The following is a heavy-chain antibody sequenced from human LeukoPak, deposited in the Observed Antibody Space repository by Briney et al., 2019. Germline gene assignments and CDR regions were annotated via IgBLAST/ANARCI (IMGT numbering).Heavy chain of an antibody. D-gene: IGHD4-17*01. Sequence: GGSLRLSCAVSGFTFVSYWMNWVRQAPGKGLEWVAKIKQDGSEKYYVDSVKGRFTISRDNAKKLLYLQMNSLRAEDTAVYYCARGGVTTPFGMDVWGHGNTVTVSS. CDR2: IKQDGSEK. V-gene: IGHV3-7*04. CDR3: ARGGVTTPFGMDV. CDR1: GFTFVSYW. J-gene: IGHJ6*02.